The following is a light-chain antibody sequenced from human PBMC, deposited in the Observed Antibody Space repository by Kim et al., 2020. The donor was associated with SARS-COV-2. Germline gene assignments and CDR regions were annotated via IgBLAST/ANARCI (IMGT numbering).Light chain of an antibody. Sequence: DIKLTQSPSSLSASVGDGVTITCRASQGISNYLAWYQQKPGEAPKLLIYAASTLQFGVSTRFSGSGSGTEFTLTISDLQPEDVAAYYCQKDDTAPWTFGHGTKVEIK. CDR1: QGISNY. CDR2: AAS. J-gene: IGKJ1*01. V-gene: IGKV1-27*01. CDR3: QKDDTAPWT.